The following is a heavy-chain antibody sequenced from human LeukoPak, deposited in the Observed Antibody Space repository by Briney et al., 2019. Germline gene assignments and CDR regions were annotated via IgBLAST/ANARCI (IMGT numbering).Heavy chain of an antibody. V-gene: IGHV3-23*01. J-gene: IGHJ4*02. CDR2: ISGSGGGT. D-gene: IGHD2-21*01. Sequence: GGSLRLSCAASGFNFSNYGMSWVRQAPGKGLEWVSAISGSGGGTYYADSVRGRFTIYRDNFRNTLYLQMNRLRVEDAALYYCARAPVTSCRGAFCYPFDLWGQGVLVTVSS. CDR1: GFNFSNYG. CDR3: ARAPVTSCRGAFCYPFDL.